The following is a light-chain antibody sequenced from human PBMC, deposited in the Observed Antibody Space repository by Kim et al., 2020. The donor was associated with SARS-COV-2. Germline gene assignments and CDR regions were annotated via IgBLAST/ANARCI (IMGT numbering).Light chain of an antibody. Sequence: LSPGERATLSCRASQSVSSNSLAWYQHRPGQAPRLLMYGASTRATGIPDRFSSSGSGTDFSLTISRLEPEDVAMYYCQQYGTSLHTFGQGTKLEI. V-gene: IGKV3-20*01. CDR1: QSVSSNS. CDR3: QQYGTSLHT. CDR2: GAS. J-gene: IGKJ2*01.